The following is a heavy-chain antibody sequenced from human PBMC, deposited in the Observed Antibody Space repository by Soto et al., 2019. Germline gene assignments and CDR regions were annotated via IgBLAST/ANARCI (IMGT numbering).Heavy chain of an antibody. CDR1: GDSMNNGDYF. CDR3: ARDRAHFYESSGRLDL. CDR2: ISYSGNT. V-gene: IGHV4-30-4*01. Sequence: PSETLSLTCSVSGDSMNNGDYFWTWIRQTPGKGLQWIGYISYSGNTFYNPSLKTRLAMSVDTSKNQFSVRLRPVTAADTAVYYCARDRAHFYESSGRLDLWGQGMLVTVSS. J-gene: IGHJ4*02. D-gene: IGHD3-22*01.